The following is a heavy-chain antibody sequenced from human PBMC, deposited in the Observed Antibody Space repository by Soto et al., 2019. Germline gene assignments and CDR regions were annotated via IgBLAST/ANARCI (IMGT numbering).Heavy chain of an antibody. CDR1: GGSFSGYY. CDR2: INHSGST. V-gene: IGHV4-34*01. D-gene: IGHD5-12*01. J-gene: IGHJ5*02. CDR3: ARTRVGGYDSHRHNWFAP. Sequence: SETLSLTCAVYGGSFSGYYWSWIRQPPGKGLEWIGEINHSGSTNYNPSLKSRVTISVDTSKNQFSLKLSSVTAADTAVYYCARTRVGGYDSHRHNWFAPWGQGTLVTVSS.